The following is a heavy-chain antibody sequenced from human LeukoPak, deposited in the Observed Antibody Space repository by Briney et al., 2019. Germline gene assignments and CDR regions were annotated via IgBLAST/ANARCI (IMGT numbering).Heavy chain of an antibody. CDR2: ISGSGGST. Sequence: GGSLRLSCAASGFTFSSYAMSWVRQAPGKGLEWVSAISGSGGSTYYADSVKGRFTISRDNSKNTLYLQMNSLRAEDTAVYYCAKGVYYYGSGSYYNAIDYWGQGTLVTVSS. J-gene: IGHJ4*02. CDR1: GFTFSSYA. V-gene: IGHV3-23*01. D-gene: IGHD3-10*01. CDR3: AKGVYYYGSGSYYNAIDY.